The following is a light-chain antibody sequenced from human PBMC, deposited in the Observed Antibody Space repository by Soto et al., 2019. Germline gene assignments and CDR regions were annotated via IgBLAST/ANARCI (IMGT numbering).Light chain of an antibody. CDR3: TSYASGSSHVV. J-gene: IGLJ2*01. CDR2: DVN. Sequence: QSVLTQPASVSGSPGQSITLSCTGTSSDIGGYDYVSWYQRHPGKAPKLIIYDVNNRPSGVSNRFSGSKSGNTASLTISGLQAADEANYYCTSYASGSSHVVFGGGTKLTVL. CDR1: SSDIGGYDY. V-gene: IGLV2-14*01.